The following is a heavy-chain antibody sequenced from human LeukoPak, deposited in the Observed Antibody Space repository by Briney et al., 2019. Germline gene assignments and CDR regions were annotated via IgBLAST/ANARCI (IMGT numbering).Heavy chain of an antibody. V-gene: IGHV3-21*01. CDR3: ARDPLIYDILTGYYHDY. D-gene: IGHD3-9*01. CDR2: ISSSSSYI. J-gene: IGHJ4*02. CDR1: GFTFSSYS. Sequence: PGGSLRLSCAASGFTFSSYSMNWVRQAPGKGLEWVPSISSSSSYIYYADSVKGRFTISRGNAKNSLYLQMNSLRAEDTAVYYCARDPLIYDILTGYYHDYWGQGTLVTVSS.